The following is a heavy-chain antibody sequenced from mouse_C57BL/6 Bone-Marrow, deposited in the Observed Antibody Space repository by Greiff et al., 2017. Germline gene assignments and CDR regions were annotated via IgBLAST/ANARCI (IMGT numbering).Heavy chain of an antibody. CDR2: ISSGGSYT. V-gene: IGHV5-6*02. CDR1: GFTFSSYG. Sequence: EVKLVESGGDLVKPGGSLKLSCAASGFTFSSYGMSWVRQTPDKRLEWVATISSGGSYTYYPDSVKGRFTISRDNAKNTLYLQMSSLKSEDTAMYYCARQRNSGVDYWGQGTTLTVSS. D-gene: IGHD4-1*01. CDR3: ARQRNSGVDY. J-gene: IGHJ2*01.